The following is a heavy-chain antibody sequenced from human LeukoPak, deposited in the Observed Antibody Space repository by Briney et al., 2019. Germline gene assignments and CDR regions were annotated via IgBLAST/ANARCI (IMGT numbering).Heavy chain of an antibody. CDR2: IYYSGCT. J-gene: IGHJ4*02. D-gene: IGHD3-10*01. Sequence: SETLSLTCTVSGGSISSYYWSWIRQPPGKGLEWIGYIYYSGCTNYNPSLKSRVTISVDTSKNQFSLKLSSVTAADTAVYYCARVFNGSGSGNDYWGQGTLVTVSS. CDR1: GGSISSYY. V-gene: IGHV4-59*01. CDR3: ARVFNGSGSGNDY.